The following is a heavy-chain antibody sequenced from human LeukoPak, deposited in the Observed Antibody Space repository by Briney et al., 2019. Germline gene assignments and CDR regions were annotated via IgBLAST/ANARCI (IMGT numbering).Heavy chain of an antibody. V-gene: IGHV3-33*01. J-gene: IGHJ4*02. CDR3: ARGGDSSGYYYVPDFDY. CDR2: IWYDGSNK. CDR1: GFTFSSYG. D-gene: IGHD3-22*01. Sequence: PGGSLRLSCAASGFTFSSYGMHWVRQAPGKGLEWVAVIWYDGSNKYYADSVKGRFTISRDNSKNTLYLQMNSLRAEDTAVYYCARGGDSSGYYYVPDFDYWGQGTLVTVSS.